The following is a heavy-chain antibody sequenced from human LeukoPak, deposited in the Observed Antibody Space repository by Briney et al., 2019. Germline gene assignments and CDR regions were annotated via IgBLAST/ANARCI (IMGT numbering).Heavy chain of an antibody. J-gene: IGHJ4*02. V-gene: IGHV1-2*06. Sequence: ASVKVSCKASGYTFTGYYMHWVRQAPGQGLEWMGRINPNSGGTNYAQKFQGRVTMTRDTSISTGYMELSRPRSDDTAVYYCARETEVFQFDYWGQGTLVTVSS. CDR1: GYTFTGYY. CDR3: ARETEVFQFDY. D-gene: IGHD3-3*01. CDR2: INPNSGGT.